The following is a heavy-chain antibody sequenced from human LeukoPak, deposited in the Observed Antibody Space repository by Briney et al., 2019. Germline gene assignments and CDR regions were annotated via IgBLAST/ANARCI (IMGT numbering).Heavy chain of an antibody. Sequence: ASETLSLTCTVSGGSISTSNYYWGWIRQPPGKGLEWIGEINHSGSTNYNPSLKSRVTISVDTSKNQFSLKLSSVTAADTAVYYCARYLSGYDSFDYWGQGTLVTVSS. V-gene: IGHV4-39*07. CDR2: INHSGST. J-gene: IGHJ4*02. CDR1: GGSISTSNYY. CDR3: ARYLSGYDSFDY. D-gene: IGHD5-12*01.